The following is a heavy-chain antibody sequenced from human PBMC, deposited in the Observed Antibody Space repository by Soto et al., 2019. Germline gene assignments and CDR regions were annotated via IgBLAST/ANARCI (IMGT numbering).Heavy chain of an antibody. CDR1: GGTFSSYA. Sequence: QVQLVQSGAEVKKPGSSVKVSCKASGGTFSSYAISWVRQAPGQGLEWMGGIIPIFGTTNYAQKLQGRVTLTADGSTRTAYMELSSLRAEDTAVYYCARGRTGLYGVDVWGQGTTVTVSS. CDR2: IIPIFGTT. J-gene: IGHJ6*02. D-gene: IGHD3-9*01. V-gene: IGHV1-69*12. CDR3: ARGRTGLYGVDV.